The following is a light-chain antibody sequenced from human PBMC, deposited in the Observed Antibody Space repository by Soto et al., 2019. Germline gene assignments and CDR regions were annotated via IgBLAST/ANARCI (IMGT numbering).Light chain of an antibody. CDR3: SSYSNKNTLVV. V-gene: IGLV2-14*01. CDR1: SSDVGGYNF. CDR2: EVN. Sequence: QSVLTQPASVSGSPGQSITISCIGTSSDVGGYNFVSWYQQHPGKAPTLMIYEVNNRPSWISNRFSGSKSGNTASLTISGLQAEDEADYYCSSYSNKNTLVVFGGGTKLTVL. J-gene: IGLJ3*02.